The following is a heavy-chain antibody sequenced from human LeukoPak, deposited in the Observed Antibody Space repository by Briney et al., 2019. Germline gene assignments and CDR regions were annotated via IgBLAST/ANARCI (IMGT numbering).Heavy chain of an antibody. V-gene: IGHV1-18*01. D-gene: IGHD3-3*01. J-gene: IGHJ4*02. CDR3: ARYYDFWSGYSTELGY. CDR1: GGTFSSYA. CDR2: ISTYNGNT. Sequence: ASVKVSCKASGGTFSSYAISWVRQAPGQGLEWMGWISTYNGNTNYAQKLQGRVTMTTDTSTSTAYMELRSLRSDDTAVYYCARYYDFWSGYSTELGYWGQGTLVTVSS.